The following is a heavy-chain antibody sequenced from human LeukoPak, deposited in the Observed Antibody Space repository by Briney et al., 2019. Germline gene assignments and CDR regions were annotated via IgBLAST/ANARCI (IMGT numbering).Heavy chain of an antibody. J-gene: IGHJ4*02. CDR1: GYTFTSYG. V-gene: IGHV1-18*01. Sequence: GASVKVSCKASGYTFTSYGISWVRQAPGQGLEWMGWISAYNGNTNYAQKLQGRVTMTTDTSTSTAYMELRSLRSDDTAVYYCARDWHSGIQGPGKFDYWGQGTLVTVSS. CDR2: ISAYNGNT. D-gene: IGHD1-26*01. CDR3: ARDWHSGIQGPGKFDY.